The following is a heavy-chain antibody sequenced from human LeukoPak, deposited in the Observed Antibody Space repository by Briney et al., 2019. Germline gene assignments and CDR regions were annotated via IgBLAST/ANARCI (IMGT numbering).Heavy chain of an antibody. V-gene: IGHV3-48*01. D-gene: IGHD1-26*01. J-gene: IGHJ3*02. CDR1: GFTFSSYS. Sequence: PGGSLRLSCAASGFTFSSYSMNWVRQAPGKGLEWVSYIRSSSSTIYYADSVKGRFTISRDNAKNSLYLQMNSLRAEDTAVYYCARPSGSYANDAFDIWGQGTMVTVSS. CDR3: ARPSGSYANDAFDI. CDR2: IRSSSSTI.